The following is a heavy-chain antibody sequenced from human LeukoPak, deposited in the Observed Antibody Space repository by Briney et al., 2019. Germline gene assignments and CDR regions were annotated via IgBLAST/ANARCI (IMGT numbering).Heavy chain of an antibody. J-gene: IGHJ4*02. CDR3: ARDIVGGTVAGTFD. CDR1: GYTFTGYY. V-gene: IGHV1-2*02. CDR2: INPNSGGT. Sequence: ASVKVSCKASGYTFTGYYMHWVRQAPGQGLEWMGWINPNSGGTNYAQKFQGRVTMTRDTSISTAYMELSRLGSDDTAVYYCARDIVGGTVAGTFDWGQGTLVTVSS. D-gene: IGHD6-19*01.